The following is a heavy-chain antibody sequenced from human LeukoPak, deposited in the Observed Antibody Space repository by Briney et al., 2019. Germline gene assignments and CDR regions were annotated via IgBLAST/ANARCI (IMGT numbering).Heavy chain of an antibody. Sequence: GGSLRLSCAASGFTFSSYAMHWVRQAPGKGLEWVAVISYDGSNKYYADSVKGRFTISRDNSKNTLYLQMNSLRAEDTAVHYCAKVREPILLWFGELSYWGQGTLVTVSS. J-gene: IGHJ4*02. CDR1: GFTFSSYA. CDR3: AKVREPILLWFGELSY. V-gene: IGHV3-30-3*01. D-gene: IGHD3-10*01. CDR2: ISYDGSNK.